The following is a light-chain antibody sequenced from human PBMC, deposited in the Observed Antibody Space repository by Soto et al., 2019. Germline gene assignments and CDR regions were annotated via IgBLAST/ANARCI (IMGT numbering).Light chain of an antibody. CDR2: DAS. CDR1: ESMRSW. Sequence: CVGERGTITCRGKESMRSWLASYPQKRGKAPQLLIYDASRLESGVPSRFRGSGSGTEFTPTISSQHPDFFASYYCQHDNSHWTFGQGTKVDIK. V-gene: IGKV1-5*01. J-gene: IGKJ1*01. CDR3: QHDNSHWT.